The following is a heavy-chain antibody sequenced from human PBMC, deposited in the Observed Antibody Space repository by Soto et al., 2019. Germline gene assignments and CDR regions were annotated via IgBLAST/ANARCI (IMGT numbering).Heavy chain of an antibody. V-gene: IGHV1-18*01. CDR3: ARDQYGTYYDFWSGYYPVNWSDP. CDR1: GYTFTSYG. Sequence: ASVKVSCKASGYTFTSYGISWVRQAPGQGLEWMGWISAYNGNTNYAQKLQGRVTMTTDTSTSTAYMELRSLRSDDTAVYYCARDQYGTYYDFWSGYYPVNWSDPWGQGTLVTVSS. D-gene: IGHD3-3*01. J-gene: IGHJ5*02. CDR2: ISAYNGNT.